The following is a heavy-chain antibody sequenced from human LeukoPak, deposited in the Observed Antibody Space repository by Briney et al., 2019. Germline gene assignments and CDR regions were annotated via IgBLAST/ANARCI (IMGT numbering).Heavy chain of an antibody. J-gene: IGHJ5*02. V-gene: IGHV1-18*01. CDR3: ANTLTGYPT. CDR1: GYTFTSYG. Sequence: ASVKVSCKASGYTFTSYGISWVRQAPGQGLEWMGWISAYNGNTKYAQKLQGRVALTTDTSTSTAYMELRSLRSDDTAVYYCANTLTGYPTWGQGTLDTVSS. D-gene: IGHD3-9*01. CDR2: ISAYNGNT.